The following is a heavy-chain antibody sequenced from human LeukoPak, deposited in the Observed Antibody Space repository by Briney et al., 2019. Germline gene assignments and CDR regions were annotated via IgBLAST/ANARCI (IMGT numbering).Heavy chain of an antibody. CDR3: ARETRGYSYGNFDY. V-gene: IGHV3-21*01. Sequence: NPGGSLRLSCAASGFTFSSYSMNWVRQAPGKGLEWVSSISSSSSYIYYADSVKGRFTISRDNAKNSLYLQMNSLRAEDTDVYYCARETRGYSYGNFDYWGQGTLVTVSS. J-gene: IGHJ4*02. CDR2: ISSSSSYI. D-gene: IGHD5-18*01. CDR1: GFTFSSYS.